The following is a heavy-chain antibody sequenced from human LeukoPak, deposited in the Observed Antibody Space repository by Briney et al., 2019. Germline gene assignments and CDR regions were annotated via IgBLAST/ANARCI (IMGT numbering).Heavy chain of an antibody. J-gene: IGHJ3*02. CDR2: INWNGGST. D-gene: IGHD3-10*01. V-gene: IGHV3-20*04. CDR1: GFTFDDYG. Sequence: GGSLRLSCAASGFTFDDYGMSWVRQAPGKGLEWGSGINWNGGSTGYADSVKGRFTISRDNAKNSLYLQMNSLRAEDTALYYCARRDYYGSGSYYNGDAFDIWGQGTMVTVSS. CDR3: ARRDYYGSGSYYNGDAFDI.